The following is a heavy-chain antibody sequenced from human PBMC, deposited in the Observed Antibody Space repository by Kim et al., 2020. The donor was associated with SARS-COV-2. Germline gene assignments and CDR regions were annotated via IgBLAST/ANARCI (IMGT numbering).Heavy chain of an antibody. Sequence: NKHNEVSVKGRFTITRDNSKNTISLDMNNLRPDDTAVYYCAREASAGFDYWGQGALVTVSS. V-gene: IGHV3-30*03. CDR2: NK. D-gene: IGHD6-13*01. J-gene: IGHJ4*02. CDR3: AREASAGFDY.